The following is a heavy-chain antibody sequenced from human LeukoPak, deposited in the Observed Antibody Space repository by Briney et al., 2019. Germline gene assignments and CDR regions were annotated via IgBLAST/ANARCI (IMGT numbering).Heavy chain of an antibody. CDR1: RGSIDSTNYY. J-gene: IGHJ6*03. Sequence: PSETLSLTCSVSRGSIDSTNYYWAWIRQPPGKGLEWIGTIFYSGTSHSNPSLRSRLTMSVDTSRNQFSLKLSSVTAADTAVYYCARIQLWPNYYYYYMDVWGKGTTVTVSS. V-gene: IGHV4-39*07. D-gene: IGHD5-18*01. CDR2: IFYSGTS. CDR3: ARIQLWPNYYYYYMDV.